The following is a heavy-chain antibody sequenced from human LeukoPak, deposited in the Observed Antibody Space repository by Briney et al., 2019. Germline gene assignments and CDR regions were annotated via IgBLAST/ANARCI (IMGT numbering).Heavy chain of an antibody. CDR3: VIAAAAGFWRFDY. Sequence: ASVKVSCKASGYTFTSYGISWVRQAPGHGLEWLGWISAYNGNTNYAQKLQGRVTMTTDTSTSTAYMELRSLRSDDTAVYYCVIAAAAGFWRFDYWGQGTLVTVSS. CDR1: GYTFTSYG. CDR2: ISAYNGNT. D-gene: IGHD6-13*01. J-gene: IGHJ4*02. V-gene: IGHV1-18*04.